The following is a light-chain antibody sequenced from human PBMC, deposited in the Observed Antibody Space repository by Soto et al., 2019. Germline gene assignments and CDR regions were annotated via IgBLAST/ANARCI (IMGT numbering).Light chain of an antibody. J-gene: IGKJ1*01. V-gene: IGKV1-39*01. CDR1: QNINSY. CDR2: AAS. Sequence: DIQMTQSPSSLSASVGDRVTITCRASQNINSYLNWYQQKPGKAPNLLIYAASNLQSGVPSRFSGSGSGTDFTLTTSSLQPEDFATYYCQQSYSTPVTFGQGTKVDI. CDR3: QQSYSTPVT.